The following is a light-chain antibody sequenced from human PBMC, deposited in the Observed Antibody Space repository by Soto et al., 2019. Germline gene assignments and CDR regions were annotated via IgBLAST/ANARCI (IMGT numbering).Light chain of an antibody. V-gene: IGLV1-47*01. CDR3: AGWDDSLHGLL. CDR1: SSNIGTNY. CDR2: RNN. Sequence: QSVLTQPPSASGTPGQRVTISCYGGSSNIGTNYVYWYQQLPGTAPKLLIYRNNLRPSGVPDRFSASKSGTSASLAISGLRSEDEADYFCAGWDDSLHGLLFGAGTKFTVL. J-gene: IGLJ1*01.